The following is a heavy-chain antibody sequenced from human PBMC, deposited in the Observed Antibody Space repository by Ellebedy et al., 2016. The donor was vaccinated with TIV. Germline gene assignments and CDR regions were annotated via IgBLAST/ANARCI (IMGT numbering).Heavy chain of an antibody. CDR1: GYIFTSYW. CDR3: ARHELGSNAAFDY. CDR2: IDPSDTYT. V-gene: IGHV5-10-1*01. Sequence: GESLKISCKGSGYIFTSYWISWVRQMPGKGLEWMGRIDPSDTYTNYSPSFQGHVTFSADKSITTAYLQWSSLKASDTAIYYCARHELGSNAAFDYWGQGTLVTVSS. D-gene: IGHD7-27*01. J-gene: IGHJ4*02.